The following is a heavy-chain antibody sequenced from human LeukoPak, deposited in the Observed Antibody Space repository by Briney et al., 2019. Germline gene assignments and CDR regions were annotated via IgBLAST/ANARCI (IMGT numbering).Heavy chain of an antibody. CDR2: FYYSGST. J-gene: IGHJ6*03. CDR1: SGSISNSRYY. CDR3: ARDYCSGTSCYYNYYYMDV. V-gene: IGHV4-39*01. D-gene: IGHD2-2*01. Sequence: PSETLSLTCTVSSGSISNSRYYWGWIRQPPGKGLEWIGSFYYSGSTYYNPSLKSRVTVSVDTSKNQFSLKLSSVTAADTAVYYWARDYCSGTSCYYNYYYMDVWGKGTTVTVSS.